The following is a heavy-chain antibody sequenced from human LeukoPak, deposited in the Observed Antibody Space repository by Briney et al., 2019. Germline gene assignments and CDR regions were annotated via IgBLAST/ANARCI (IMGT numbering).Heavy chain of an antibody. CDR1: GFTFSSYT. Sequence: PGGSLRLSCAASGFTFSSYTMSWVRQAPGKGLEWVSAISGSGGSTYYADSVKGRFTISRDNSKNTLYLQMNSLRAEDTAVYYCAKYSTVVTSFDYWGQGTLVTVSS. CDR2: ISGSGGST. J-gene: IGHJ4*02. CDR3: AKYSTVVTSFDY. V-gene: IGHV3-23*01. D-gene: IGHD4-17*01.